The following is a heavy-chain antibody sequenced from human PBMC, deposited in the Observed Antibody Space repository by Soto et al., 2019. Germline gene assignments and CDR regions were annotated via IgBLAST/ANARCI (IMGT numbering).Heavy chain of an antibody. J-gene: IGHJ4*02. D-gene: IGHD4-17*01. CDR1: GGSISSGGYY. CDR3: AGGTTVTFDY. Sequence: PSETLSLTCTVSGGSISSGGYYWSWIRQHPGKALEWIGYIYYSGSTYYNPSLKSRPHMFLDTSKNQFSLNLYSVTAADTAVYYCAGGTTVTFDYWGQGTRVTVSS. CDR2: IYYSGST. V-gene: IGHV4-31*03.